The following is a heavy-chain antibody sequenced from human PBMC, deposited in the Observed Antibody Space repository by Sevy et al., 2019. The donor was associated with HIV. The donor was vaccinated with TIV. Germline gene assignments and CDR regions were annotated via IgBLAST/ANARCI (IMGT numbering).Heavy chain of an antibody. J-gene: IGHJ4*02. CDR1: GYTFTSYG. D-gene: IGHD6-19*01. CDR3: VRQPKYSSGWRYFDY. Sequence: ASVKVSCKASGYTFTSYGISWVRQAPGQGLEWMGWISAYNGNTNYAQKLQGRVTMTTDTSTSTAYMELRSLRSDDTAVYYCVRQPKYSSGWRYFDYWGQGTLVTVSS. V-gene: IGHV1-18*01. CDR2: ISAYNGNT.